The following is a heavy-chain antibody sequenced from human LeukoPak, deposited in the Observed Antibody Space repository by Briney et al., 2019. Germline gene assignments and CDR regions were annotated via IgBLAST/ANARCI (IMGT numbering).Heavy chain of an antibody. CDR3: ASYDILTGTFDY. Sequence: GGSLRLSCAASGFTVSSNFMSWVRQAPGKGLEWVSVFYSGGSTYYADSVKGRFTISRDNSKNTLYLQMNSLRAEDTAVYYCASYDILTGTFDYWGQGTLVTVSS. CDR2: FYSGGST. CDR1: GFTVSSNF. V-gene: IGHV3-53*01. D-gene: IGHD3-9*01. J-gene: IGHJ4*02.